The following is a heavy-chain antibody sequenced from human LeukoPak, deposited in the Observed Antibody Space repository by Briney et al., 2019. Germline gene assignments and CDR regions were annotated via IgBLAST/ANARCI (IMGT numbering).Heavy chain of an antibody. CDR2: IYYSGST. V-gene: IGHV4-59*01. J-gene: IGHJ4*02. CDR3: AREGYYGSGSYYKTIDY. Sequence: KPSETLSLTCAVYGGSFSGYYWSWIRQPPGKGLEWIGYIYYSGSTNYNPSLKSRVTISVDTSKNQFSLKLSSVTAADTAVYYCAREGYYGSGSYYKTIDYWGQGTLVTVSS. D-gene: IGHD3-10*01. CDR1: GGSFSGYY.